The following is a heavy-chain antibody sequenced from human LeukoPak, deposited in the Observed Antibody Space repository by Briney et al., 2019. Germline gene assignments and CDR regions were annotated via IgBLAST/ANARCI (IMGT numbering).Heavy chain of an antibody. Sequence: GGSLRLSCAASGFTFSSYAMSWVRQAPGKGLEWVSVIYSGGSTYYADSVKGRFTISRDNPKNTLYLQMNSLRAEDTAVYYCARDHIAAAGTSFDYWGQGTLVTVSS. J-gene: IGHJ4*02. CDR2: IYSGGST. CDR1: GFTFSSYA. D-gene: IGHD6-13*01. V-gene: IGHV3-66*01. CDR3: ARDHIAAAGTSFDY.